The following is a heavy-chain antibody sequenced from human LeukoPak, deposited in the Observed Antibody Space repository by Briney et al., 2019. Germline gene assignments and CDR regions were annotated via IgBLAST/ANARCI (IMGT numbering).Heavy chain of an antibody. CDR2: ISSSGSTI. D-gene: IGHD2-15*01. CDR1: GFTVSSNY. V-gene: IGHV3-11*01. CDR3: ARDIVVVVAATRGDY. Sequence: GGSLRLSCAASGFTVSSNYMSWIRQAPGKGLEWVSYISSSGSTIYYADSVKGRFTISRDNAKNSLYLQMNSLRAEDTAVYYCARDIVVVVAATRGDYWGQGTLVTVSS. J-gene: IGHJ4*02.